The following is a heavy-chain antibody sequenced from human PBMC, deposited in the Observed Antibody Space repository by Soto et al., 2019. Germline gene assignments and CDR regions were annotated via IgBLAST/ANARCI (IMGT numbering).Heavy chain of an antibody. D-gene: IGHD3-10*01. CDR1: GFTFSSYA. CDR2: ISYDGSNK. J-gene: IGHJ4*02. CDR3: ARDLTSNAIDY. Sequence: GGSLRLSCAASGFTFSSYAMHWVRQAPGKGLEWVAVISYDGSNKYYADSVKGRFTISRDNSKNTLYLQMNSLRAEDTAVYYCARDLTSNAIDYWGQGTLVTVS. V-gene: IGHV3-30-3*01.